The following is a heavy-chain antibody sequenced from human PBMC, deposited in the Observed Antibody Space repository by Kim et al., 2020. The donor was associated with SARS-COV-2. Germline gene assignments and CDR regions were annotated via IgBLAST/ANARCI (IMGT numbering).Heavy chain of an antibody. CDR2: ISGSGGST. J-gene: IGHJ4*02. CDR3: AKGLFWSGYYTWAFDY. V-gene: IGHV3-23*01. CDR1: GFTFSSYA. D-gene: IGHD3-3*01. Sequence: GGSLRLSCAASGFTFSSYAMSWVRQAPGKGLEWVSAISGSGGSTYYADSVKGRFTISRDNSKNTLYLQMNSLRAEDTAVYYCAKGLFWSGYYTWAFDYWGQGTLVTVSS.